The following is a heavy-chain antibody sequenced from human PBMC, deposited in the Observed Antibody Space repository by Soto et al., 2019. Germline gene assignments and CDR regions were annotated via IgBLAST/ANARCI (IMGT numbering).Heavy chain of an antibody. D-gene: IGHD3-9*01. J-gene: IGHJ6*02. CDR3: AHILSPVYYYGMDV. Sequence: SGPTLVNPTQTLTLTCTFSGFSLSTSGVGVGWIRQPPGKALEWLALIYWNDDKRYSPSLKSRLTVTKDTSKNQVVLTMTNMDPVDTATYYCAHILSPVYYYGMDVWGQGTTVTVSS. V-gene: IGHV2-5*01. CDR2: IYWNDDK. CDR1: GFSLSTSGVG.